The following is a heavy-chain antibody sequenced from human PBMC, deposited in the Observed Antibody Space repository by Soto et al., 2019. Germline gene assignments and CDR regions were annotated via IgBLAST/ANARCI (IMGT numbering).Heavy chain of an antibody. J-gene: IGHJ5*02. D-gene: IGHD4-17*01. CDR1: GFTFSSYS. CDR3: AREADYVNWFDP. CDR2: ISSSSSTI. V-gene: IGHV3-48*01. Sequence: EVQLVESGGGLVQPGGSLRLSCAASGFTFSSYSMNWVRQAPGKGLEWGSYISSSSSTIYYAGSVKGRFTISRDNAKNSLYLQMNSLRAEDTAVYYCAREADYVNWFDPWGQGTLVTVSS.